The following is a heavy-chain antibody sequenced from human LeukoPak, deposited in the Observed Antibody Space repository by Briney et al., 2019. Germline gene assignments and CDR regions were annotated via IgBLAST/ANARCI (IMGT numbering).Heavy chain of an antibody. CDR2: IIPIFGTA. J-gene: IGHJ3*02. V-gene: IGHV1-69*13. CDR3: ATPLIPDAFDI. CDR1: GYTLTELS. D-gene: IGHD2-2*01. Sequence: ASVKDSCKVSGYTLTELSMHWVRQAPGQGLEWMGGIIPIFGTANYAQKFQGRVTITADESTSTAYMELSSLRSEDTAVYYCATPLIPDAFDIWGQGTMVTVSS.